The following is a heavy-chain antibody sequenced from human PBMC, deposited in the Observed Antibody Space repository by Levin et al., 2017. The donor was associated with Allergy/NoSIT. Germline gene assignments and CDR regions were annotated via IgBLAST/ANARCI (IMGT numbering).Heavy chain of an antibody. Sequence: HGESLKISCKASGYTFTGYYMHWVRQAPGQGLEWMGRINPNSGGTNYAQKFQGRVTMTRDTSISTAYMELSRLRSDDTAVYYCARGYGSAHYYYYMDVWGKGTTVTVSS. D-gene: IGHD4-17*01. V-gene: IGHV1-2*06. CDR2: INPNSGGT. J-gene: IGHJ6*03. CDR1: GYTFTGYY. CDR3: ARGYGSAHYYYYMDV.